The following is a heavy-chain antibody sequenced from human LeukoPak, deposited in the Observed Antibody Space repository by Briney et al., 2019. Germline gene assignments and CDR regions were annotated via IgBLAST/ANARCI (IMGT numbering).Heavy chain of an antibody. Sequence: PSETLSLTCTVSGGSISTGSISSSYLSWVRQPAGKGLVWIGRIYTSGTTNYNPSLKSRVTMSVDTSKNQFSLKLNSVTAADTAVYYCARGAPSDYWGQGTLVTVSS. CDR1: GGSISTGSISSSY. CDR3: ARGAPSDY. CDR2: IYTSGTT. V-gene: IGHV4-4*07. J-gene: IGHJ4*02.